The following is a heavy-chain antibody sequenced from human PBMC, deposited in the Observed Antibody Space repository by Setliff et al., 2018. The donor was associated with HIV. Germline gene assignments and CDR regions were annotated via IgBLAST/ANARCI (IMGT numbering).Heavy chain of an antibody. Sequence: SVKVSCKASGGTFSSYAISWVRQAPGQGLEWMGRIIPIFGTANYAQKFQGRVTITADKSTSTAYMELSSLRSEDTAVYYCARGGPPRVATLYWFDPGGQGTLVTVSS. D-gene: IGHD2-15*01. CDR2: IIPIFGTA. J-gene: IGHJ5*02. CDR3: ARGGPPRVATLYWFDP. CDR1: GGTFSSYA. V-gene: IGHV1-69*06.